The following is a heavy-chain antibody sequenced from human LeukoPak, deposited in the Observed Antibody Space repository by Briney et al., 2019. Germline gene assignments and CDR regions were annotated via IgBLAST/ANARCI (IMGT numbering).Heavy chain of an antibody. CDR3: ARYPPDCTSTTCRPGDWFDP. CDR1: GYTFTGYY. D-gene: IGHD2/OR15-2a*01. J-gene: IGHJ5*02. V-gene: IGHV1-2*02. CDR2: SNPNSGGT. Sequence: ASVKVSCKASGYTFTGYYMQWVRQAPGQGLEWMGWSNPNSGGTNYAKRFQGRVIMTRDTSISTAYMEMSNLRSDDTAVYYCARYPPDCTSTTCRPGDWFDPWGQGTLVTVSS.